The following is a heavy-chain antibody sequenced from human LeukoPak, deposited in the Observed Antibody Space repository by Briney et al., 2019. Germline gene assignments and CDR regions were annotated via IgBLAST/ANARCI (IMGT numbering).Heavy chain of an antibody. Sequence: SRTLSLTCTVSGGSISSGGYYWSWIRQSPGEGLEWIGYVSYSGTTNYNPSLKSRVTISVDTAKNRFSLKLTSVIAADTAVYYCARDLQRHDAFDIWGQGTMVTVSS. CDR2: VSYSGTT. CDR3: ARDLQRHDAFDI. V-gene: IGHV4-61*08. CDR1: GGSISSGGYY. J-gene: IGHJ3*02.